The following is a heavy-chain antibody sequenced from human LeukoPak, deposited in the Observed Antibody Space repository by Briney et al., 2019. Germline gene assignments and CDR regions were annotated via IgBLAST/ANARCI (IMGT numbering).Heavy chain of an antibody. CDR1: GFNFTNNG. D-gene: IGHD2-2*02. J-gene: IGHJ4*02. CDR3: ARDLSYTSLDY. Sequence: GGSLRLSCAASGFNFTNNGFHWVRQAPGKGLEWVAAIWSDGSKKYYADSVKGRFTISKDNSKNTLYLQMNSLRAEDTAVYYCARDLSYTSLDYGGQGTLVTVSS. CDR2: IWSDGSKK. V-gene: IGHV3-33*01.